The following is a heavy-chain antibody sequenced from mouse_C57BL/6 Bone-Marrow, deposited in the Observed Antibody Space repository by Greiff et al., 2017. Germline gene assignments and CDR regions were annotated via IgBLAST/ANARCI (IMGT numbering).Heavy chain of an antibody. CDR1: GYTFTSYG. CDR2: IYIGNGYT. Sequence: SGAELVRPGSSVKMSCKTSGYTFTSYGINWVKQRPGQGLEWIGYIYIGNGYTEYNEKFQGKATITVDTSSNTAYLQLSSLTSEDTAVYYCTRIAYWGQGTLVTVSA. J-gene: IGHJ3*01. V-gene: IGHV1-58*01. CDR3: TRIAY.